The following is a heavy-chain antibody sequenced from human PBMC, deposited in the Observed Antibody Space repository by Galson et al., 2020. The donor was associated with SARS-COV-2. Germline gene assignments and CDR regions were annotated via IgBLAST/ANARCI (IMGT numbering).Heavy chain of an antibody. D-gene: IGHD2-15*01. J-gene: IGHJ4*02. V-gene: IGHV3-23*01. CDR3: VNGYCSGPNSCYRQLRN. Sequence: GESLKISCAASGFSFSEYAMSWVRQAPGKGPEWVSGISGPGDKTFYADSVKGRFTISRDNSRNTLYLQMDSLRAEDTAVYYCVNGYCSGPNSCYRQLRNWGQGTLVTVSS. CDR2: ISGPGDKT. CDR1: GFSFSEYA.